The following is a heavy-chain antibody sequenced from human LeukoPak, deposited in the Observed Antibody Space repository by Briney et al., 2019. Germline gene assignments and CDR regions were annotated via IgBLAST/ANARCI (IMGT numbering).Heavy chain of an antibody. CDR2: IYYSGST. D-gene: IGHD6-19*01. Sequence: SETLSLTCTVSGGSISSYYWSWIRQPPGKGLEWIGYIYYSGSTNYNPSLKSRVTISVDTSKNQFSLKLSSVTAADTAVYYCARVRSGKQYYYSYTDVWGKGTTVTLSS. V-gene: IGHV4-59*01. J-gene: IGHJ6*03. CDR3: ARVRSGKQYYYSYTDV. CDR1: GGSISSYY.